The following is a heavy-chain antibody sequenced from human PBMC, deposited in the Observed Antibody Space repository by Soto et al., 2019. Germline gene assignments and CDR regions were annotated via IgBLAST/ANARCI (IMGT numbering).Heavy chain of an antibody. CDR3: ATGKQTYYYDSSGPKDAFDI. V-gene: IGHV1-24*01. CDR1: GYTLTELS. D-gene: IGHD3-22*01. Sequence: ASVKVSCKVSGYTLTELSMHWVRQAPGKGLEWMGGFDPEDGETIYAQKFQGRVTMTKDTSTDTAYMELSSLRSEDTAVYYCATGKQTYYYDSSGPKDAFDIWGQGTMVTVSS. CDR2: FDPEDGET. J-gene: IGHJ3*02.